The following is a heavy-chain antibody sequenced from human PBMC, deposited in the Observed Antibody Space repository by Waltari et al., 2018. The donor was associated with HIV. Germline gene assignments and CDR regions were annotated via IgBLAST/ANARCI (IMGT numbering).Heavy chain of an antibody. V-gene: IGHV3-30*18. J-gene: IGHJ6*02. CDR3: AKVAGRSGSYSHYYYGMDV. Sequence: VESGGGVVQPGGSLRLSCAASGFAFKNFAMHWVRQAPGKGLEWVAVISYDGDQYYADSVKGRFTISRDNSKKSLFLQMSSLRPEDSAVYYCAKVAGRSGSYSHYYYGMDVWGQGTTVTVS. CDR1: GFAFKNFA. D-gene: IGHD1-26*01. CDR2: ISYDGDQ.